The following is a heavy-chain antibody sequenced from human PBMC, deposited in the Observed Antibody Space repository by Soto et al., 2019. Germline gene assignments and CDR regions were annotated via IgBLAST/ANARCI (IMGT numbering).Heavy chain of an antibody. V-gene: IGHV1-2*04. CDR3: ARDTDYGMDV. D-gene: IGHD4-17*01. CDR1: GYTFTGYY. J-gene: IGHJ6*02. Sequence: ASVKVSCKASGYTFTGYYMHWVRQAPGQGLEWMGWINPNSGGTNYAQKFQGWVTMTRDTSISTAYMELSRLRPDDTAVYYCARDTDYGMDVWGQGTTVTVSS. CDR2: INPNSGGT.